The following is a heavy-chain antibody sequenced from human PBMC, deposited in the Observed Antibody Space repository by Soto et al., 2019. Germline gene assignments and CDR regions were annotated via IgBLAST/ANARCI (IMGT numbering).Heavy chain of an antibody. CDR2: IKSETDGGTT. J-gene: IGHJ5*02. CDR1: EFSVGNAW. D-gene: IGHD1-1*01. Sequence: EVQLVESGGGLVKPGGSLRLSCAASEFSVGNAWMRWVRQAPGKGLEWVGRIKSETDGGTTDYAAPVKGRFTISRDDSKNTLYLQMNSLKTEDTAVYYCTTAPRGYFAPSDPWGQGTLVTVSS. CDR3: TTAPRGYFAPSDP. V-gene: IGHV3-15*01.